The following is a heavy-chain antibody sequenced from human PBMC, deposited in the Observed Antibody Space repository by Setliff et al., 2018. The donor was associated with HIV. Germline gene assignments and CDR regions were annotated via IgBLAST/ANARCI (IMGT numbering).Heavy chain of an antibody. D-gene: IGHD1-26*01. CDR3: ARVHSGSYYVRRDDAFDI. V-gene: IGHV4-59*01. CDR2: IYYSGST. CDR1: GGSISSYY. Sequence: TLSLTCPVSGGSISSYYWSWIRQPPGKGLEWIGYIYYSGSTNYNPSLKSRVTISVDTSKNQFSLKLSSVTAADTAVYYCARVHSGSYYVRRDDAFDIWGQGTMGTVS. J-gene: IGHJ3*02.